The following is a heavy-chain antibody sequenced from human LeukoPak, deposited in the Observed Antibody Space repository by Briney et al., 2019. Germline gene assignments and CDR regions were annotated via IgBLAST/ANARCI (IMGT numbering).Heavy chain of an antibody. CDR1: GGTFSSYA. Sequence: ASVKVSCKASGGTFSSYAISWVRQAPGQGLEWMGGIIPIFGTANYAQKFQGRVTITADESTSTAYMELSSLRSEDTAVYYCARSYSSGWYFSDYWGQGTLVTVSS. CDR2: IIPIFGTA. CDR3: ARSYSSGWYFSDY. J-gene: IGHJ4*02. D-gene: IGHD6-19*01. V-gene: IGHV1-69*13.